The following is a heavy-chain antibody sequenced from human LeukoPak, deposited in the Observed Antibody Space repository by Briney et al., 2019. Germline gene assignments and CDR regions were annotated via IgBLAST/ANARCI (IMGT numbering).Heavy chain of an antibody. CDR3: ARDSYYDSSGYYSPPFDY. CDR2: LSPIFGTA. V-gene: IGHV1-69*01. CDR1: GGTFSSYA. D-gene: IGHD3-22*01. Sequence: SVKVSCKASGGTFSSYAISWVRQAPGQGLEWMGGLSPIFGTANYAQKFQGRVTITADESTSTAYMELSSLRSEDTAVYYCARDSYYDSSGYYSPPFDYWGQGTLVTVSS. J-gene: IGHJ4*02.